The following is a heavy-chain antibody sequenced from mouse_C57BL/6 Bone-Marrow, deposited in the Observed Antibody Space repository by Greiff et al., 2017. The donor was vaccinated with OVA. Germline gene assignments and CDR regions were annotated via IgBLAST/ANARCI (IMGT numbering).Heavy chain of an antibody. CDR2: IYPGSGNT. CDR3: ARSHYYYGSSYPLAY. V-gene: IGHV1-76*01. J-gene: IGHJ3*01. Sequence: QVHVKQSGAELVRPGASVKLSCKASGYTFTDYYINWVKQRPGQGLEWIARIYPGSGNTYYNEKFKGKATLTAEKSSSTAYMQLSSLTSEDSAVYFCARSHYYYGSSYPLAYWGQGTLVTVSA. D-gene: IGHD1-1*01. CDR1: GYTFTDYY.